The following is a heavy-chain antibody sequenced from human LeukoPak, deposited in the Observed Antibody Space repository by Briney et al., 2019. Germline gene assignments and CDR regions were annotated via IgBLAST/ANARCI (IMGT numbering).Heavy chain of an antibody. CDR3: ARGNWQYQLLRYFDY. V-gene: IGHV1-69*06. J-gene: IGHJ4*02. Sequence: SVKVSCKASGGTFSSYAISWVRQAPGQGLEWMGGIIPIFGTANYAQKFQGRVTITADKSTSTAYMELSSLRSEDTAVYYCARGNWQYQLLRYFDYWGQGTLVTVSS. CDR2: IIPIFGTA. CDR1: GGTFSSYA. D-gene: IGHD2-2*01.